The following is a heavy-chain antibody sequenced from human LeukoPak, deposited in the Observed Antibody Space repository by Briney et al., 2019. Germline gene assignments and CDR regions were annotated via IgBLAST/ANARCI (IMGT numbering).Heavy chain of an antibody. CDR2: FSYSGYN. CDR1: GVSVRNYY. Sequence: SETLSLTCSVSGVSVRNYYWSWIRQSPGKGLEWIGSFSYSGYNDYNPSLKSRVTISVDTSKNQFLLKLNSVTTADTAVYYCARGPRYYDSSGYSPDNYDYWGQGTLVTVSS. V-gene: IGHV4-59*02. CDR3: ARGPRYYDSSGYSPDNYDY. J-gene: IGHJ4*02. D-gene: IGHD3-22*01.